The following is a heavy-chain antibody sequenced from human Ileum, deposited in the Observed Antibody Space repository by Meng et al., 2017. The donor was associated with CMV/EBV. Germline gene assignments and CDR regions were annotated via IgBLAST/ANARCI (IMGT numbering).Heavy chain of an antibody. J-gene: IGHJ4*02. V-gene: IGHV3-7*01. CDR2: IKHDGSDK. D-gene: IGHD3-22*01. CDR1: GFTFSTYW. CDR3: ARDRDSTGYFFYYFDY. Sequence: GESLKISCAASGFTFSTYWMSWVRQAPGKGLEWVANIKHDGSDKYYVASVKDRFTISRDSAKNSVYLQMNSLRAEDTAVYYCARDRDSTGYFFYYFDYWGQGALVTVSS.